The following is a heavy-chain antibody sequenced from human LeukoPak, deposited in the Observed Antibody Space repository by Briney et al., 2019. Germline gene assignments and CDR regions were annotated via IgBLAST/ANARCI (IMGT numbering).Heavy chain of an antibody. CDR3: ARDGGWDSSGYYPATFDY. Sequence: SETLSLTCTVSGGSISSYYWSWIRQPAGKGLEWIGRIYTSGSTNYNPSLKSRVIMSVDTSKNQFSLKLSSVTAADTAVYYCARDGGWDSSGYYPATFDYWGQGTLVTVSS. D-gene: IGHD3-22*01. V-gene: IGHV4-4*07. CDR2: IYTSGST. J-gene: IGHJ4*02. CDR1: GGSISSYY.